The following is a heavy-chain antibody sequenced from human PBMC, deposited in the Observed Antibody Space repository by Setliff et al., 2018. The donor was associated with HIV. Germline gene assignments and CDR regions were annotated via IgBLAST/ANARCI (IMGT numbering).Heavy chain of an antibody. CDR2: IYSSGAT. J-gene: IGHJ2*01. CDR1: GNSFSIHY. V-gene: IGHV4-4*07. D-gene: IGHD3-10*01. CDR3: AKDRGYYFDL. Sequence: SETLSLTCSVSGNSFSIHYWNWIRQPAGKGLEWIGRIYSSGATSYNPSLRSRVTMSVDTSKNQLSLTLDPMTAADTAVYYCAKDRGYYFDLWGRGILVTVSS.